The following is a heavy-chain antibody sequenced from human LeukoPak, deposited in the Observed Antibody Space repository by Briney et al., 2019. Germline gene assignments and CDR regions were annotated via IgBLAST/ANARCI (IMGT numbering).Heavy chain of an antibody. Sequence: ASVKVSCKASGYTFTDYYIHWMRQAPGQGLKWMGWINPKSGDTNYAQNFQDWVTMTRVTSISTAYMELSRLRSDDTAVYYCARDFDSCGLRGAFDIWGQGTMVTVSS. J-gene: IGHJ3*02. CDR1: GYTFTDYY. CDR2: INPKSGDT. V-gene: IGHV1-2*04. CDR3: ARDFDSCGLRGAFDI. D-gene: IGHD5-18*01.